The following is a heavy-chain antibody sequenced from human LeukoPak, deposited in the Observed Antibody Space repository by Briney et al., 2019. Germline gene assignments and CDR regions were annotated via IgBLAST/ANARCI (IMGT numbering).Heavy chain of an antibody. CDR1: GFTFSDYY. V-gene: IGHV3-11*04. Sequence: GGSLRLSCAATGFTFSDYYMSWLRQAPGKGLEWISYISSSGSADYYADSVQGRFTISRDNAKNSLFLQMNSLRAEDTAVYYCARHGSSWPYYFDYWGQGTLVAVSS. D-gene: IGHD6-13*01. CDR3: ARHGSSWPYYFDY. J-gene: IGHJ4*02. CDR2: ISSSGSAD.